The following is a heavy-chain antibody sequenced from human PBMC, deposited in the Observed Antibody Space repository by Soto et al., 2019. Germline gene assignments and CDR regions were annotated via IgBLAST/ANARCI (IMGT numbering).Heavy chain of an antibody. CDR3: ARRLGYVGP. Sequence: SETLSLTCEVSGVSISSGGYSWSWIRQSPGKGLEWIGEINHSGSTNYNPSLKSRVTISVDTSKNQFSLKLSSVTAADTAVYYCARRLGYVGPWGQGTLVTVSS. CDR2: INHSGST. D-gene: IGHD5-12*01. V-gene: IGHV4-30-2*06. J-gene: IGHJ5*02. CDR1: GVSISSGGYS.